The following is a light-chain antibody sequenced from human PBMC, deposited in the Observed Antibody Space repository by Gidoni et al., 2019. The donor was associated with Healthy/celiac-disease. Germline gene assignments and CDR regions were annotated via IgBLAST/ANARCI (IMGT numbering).Light chain of an antibody. CDR2: EGS. CDR1: SSYVGSDNL. Sequence: QSALTQPASVSGSPGKSITISCTGTSSYVGSDNLVSWYQQHPGKAPKLMIYEGSKRPSGVSNRFSVSKSGNTASLTISGLQAEDEADYYCCSYAGSSTPNWVFGGGTKLTVL. J-gene: IGLJ3*02. CDR3: CSYAGSSTPNWV. V-gene: IGLV2-23*01.